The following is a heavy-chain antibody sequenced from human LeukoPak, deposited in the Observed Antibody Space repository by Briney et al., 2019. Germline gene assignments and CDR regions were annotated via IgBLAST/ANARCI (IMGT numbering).Heavy chain of an antibody. J-gene: IGHJ3*02. D-gene: IGHD1-1*01. CDR1: GGSISSYY. V-gene: IGHV4-59*01. CDR2: ISNSGST. Sequence: SETLSLTCTVSGGSISSYYWSWIRQPPWEGLEWIGYISNSGSTNYNPSLKSRVTISVDTSKNQLSLKLSSVTAADTAVYHCVRLQPNTGEWAFDIWGQGTMVSVSS. CDR3: VRLQPNTGEWAFDI.